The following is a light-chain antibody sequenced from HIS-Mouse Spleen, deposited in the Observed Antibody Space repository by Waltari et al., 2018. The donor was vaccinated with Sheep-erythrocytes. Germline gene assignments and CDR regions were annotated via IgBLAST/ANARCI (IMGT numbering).Light chain of an antibody. CDR3: QQYYSTPLT. Sequence: DIVMTQSPDSLAVSLGERATINCKSSQSVVYSSNNKNYLAGYQQKPGQPPKLLIYWASTRESGVPDRFSGSGSGTDFTLTISSLQAEDVAVYYCQQYYSTPLTFGGGTKVEIK. V-gene: IGKV4-1*01. J-gene: IGKJ4*01. CDR2: WAS. CDR1: QSVVYSSNNKNY.